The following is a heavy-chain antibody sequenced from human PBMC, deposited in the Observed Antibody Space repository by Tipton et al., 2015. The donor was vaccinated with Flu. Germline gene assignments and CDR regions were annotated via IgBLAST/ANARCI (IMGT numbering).Heavy chain of an antibody. CDR1: GFTFSSYS. Sequence: SLRLSCAASGFTFSSYSMNWVRQAPGKGLEWVSSISSSSSYIYYADSVKGRFTISRDDAKNSLYLQMNSLRAEDTAVYYCARDAPPLSPYDFWSGYSYQGYFDLWGRGTLVTVSS. D-gene: IGHD3-3*01. CDR2: ISSSSSYI. V-gene: IGHV3-21*01. CDR3: ARDAPPLSPYDFWSGYSYQGYFDL. J-gene: IGHJ2*01.